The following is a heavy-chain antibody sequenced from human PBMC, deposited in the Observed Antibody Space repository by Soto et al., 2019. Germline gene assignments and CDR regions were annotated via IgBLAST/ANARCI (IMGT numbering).Heavy chain of an antibody. CDR1: GYTFTSYG. D-gene: IGHD3-10*01. J-gene: IGHJ4*02. Sequence: QVQLVQSGAEVKKPGASVKVSCKASGYTFTSYGISWLRQAPGQGLEWMGWINAYNGNTNYAQKLQGRVTMTTYTSTSTAYMELRSLRSDDTDVYYCARDLSFDMVRGVTCDYWGQGTLVTVSS. CDR3: ARDLSFDMVRGVTCDY. CDR2: INAYNGNT. V-gene: IGHV1-18*04.